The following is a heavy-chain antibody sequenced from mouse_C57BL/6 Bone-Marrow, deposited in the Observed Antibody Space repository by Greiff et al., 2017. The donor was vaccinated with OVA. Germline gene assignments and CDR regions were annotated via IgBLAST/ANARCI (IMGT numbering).Heavy chain of an antibody. V-gene: IGHV5-12*01. CDR2: ISNGGGST. CDR3: ATRGTTVGYYAMDY. J-gene: IGHJ4*01. Sequence: DVQLVESGGGLVQPGGSLKLSCAASGFTFSDYYMYWVRQTPEKRLEWVAYISNGGGSTYYPDTVKGRFTISRDNAKNTLYLQMSRLKSEDTAMYYCATRGTTVGYYAMDYWGQGTSVTVSA. D-gene: IGHD1-1*01. CDR1: GFTFSDYY.